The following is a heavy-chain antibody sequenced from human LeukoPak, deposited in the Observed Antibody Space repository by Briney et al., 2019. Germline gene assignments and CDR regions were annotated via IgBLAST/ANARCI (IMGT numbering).Heavy chain of an antibody. D-gene: IGHD3-3*01. CDR3: AKGGGEWLFQYYFDY. CDR1: GFTFDDYA. V-gene: IGHV3-9*01. J-gene: IGHJ4*02. Sequence: GGSLRLSCAASGFTFDDYAMHWVRHAPGKGLEWVSGISWNSGSIHYADSVKGRFTISRDNAKNSLYLQMNSLRAEDTALYYCAKGGGEWLFQYYFDYWGQGTLVTVSS. CDR2: ISWNSGSI.